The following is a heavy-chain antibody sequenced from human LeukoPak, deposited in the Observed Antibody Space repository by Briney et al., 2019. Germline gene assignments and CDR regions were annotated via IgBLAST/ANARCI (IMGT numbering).Heavy chain of an antibody. D-gene: IGHD3-22*01. CDR2: IYYSGST. V-gene: IGHV4-39*01. CDR1: GGSISSSSYY. CDR3: ARQLYDSSGYYSV. Sequence: NPSETLSLTCTVSGGSISSSSYYWGWIRQPPGKGLEWIGSIYYSGSTYYNPSLKSRVTISVDTSKNQFSLKLSSVTAADTAVYYCARQLYDSSGYYSVWGQGTLVTVSS. J-gene: IGHJ4*02.